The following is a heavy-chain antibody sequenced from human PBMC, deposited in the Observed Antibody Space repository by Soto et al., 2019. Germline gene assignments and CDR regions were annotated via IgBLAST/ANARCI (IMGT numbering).Heavy chain of an antibody. J-gene: IGHJ3*02. CDR1: GFTFSSYA. CDR3: AREALNAFDI. CDR2: ISGSGGST. V-gene: IGHV3-23*01. Sequence: GGSLRLSCAASGFTFSSYAMSWVRQAPGKGLEWVSAISGSGGSTSYAQKFQGRVTMTRDTSTSTVYMELSSLRSEDTAVYYCAREALNAFDIWGQGTMVTVSS.